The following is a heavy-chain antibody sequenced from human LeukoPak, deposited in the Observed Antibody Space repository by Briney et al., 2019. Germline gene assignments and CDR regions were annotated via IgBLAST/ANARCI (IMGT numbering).Heavy chain of an antibody. V-gene: IGHV1-46*01. CDR3: ARGPYSSGWFYYYGMDV. J-gene: IGHJ6*02. Sequence: ASVKVSCKASGYTFTSYYMHWVRQAPGQGLEWMGIINPSGGSTSYVQKFQGRVTMTRDPATSTVYMELSSLRSEDTAVYYCARGPYSSGWFYYYGMDVWGQGTTVTVSS. CDR2: INPSGGST. CDR1: GYTFTSYY. D-gene: IGHD6-19*01.